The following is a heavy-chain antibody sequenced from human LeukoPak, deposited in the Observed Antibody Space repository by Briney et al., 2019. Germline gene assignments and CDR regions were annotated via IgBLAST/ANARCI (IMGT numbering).Heavy chain of an antibody. V-gene: IGHV3-23*01. CDR2: IFPSGGEI. CDR1: GFTFSTFA. Sequence: GGSLRLSWSASGFTFSTFAIIWVRQPPGKGLEWVSIIFPSGGEIHYADYVRGRFTISRDNSKSTLSLQMNSLRAEDTAIYYCATYRQVLLPFESWGQGTLVTVSS. CDR3: ATYRQVLLPFES. D-gene: IGHD2-8*02. J-gene: IGHJ4*02.